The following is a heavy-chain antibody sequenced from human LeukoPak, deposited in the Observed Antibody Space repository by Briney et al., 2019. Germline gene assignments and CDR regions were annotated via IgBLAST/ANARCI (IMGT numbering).Heavy chain of an antibody. J-gene: IGHJ4*02. CDR1: GFSFSRYG. Sequence: GSLRLSCAASGFSFSRYGMHWVRQAPGKGLEWVAVISYDGSNKYYADSVKGRFTISRDNSKNTLYLQMNSLRAEDTAVYYCAKGPLLGELFSFDYWGQGTLVTVSS. CDR2: ISYDGSNK. D-gene: IGHD3-16*01. V-gene: IGHV3-30*18. CDR3: AKGPLLGELFSFDY.